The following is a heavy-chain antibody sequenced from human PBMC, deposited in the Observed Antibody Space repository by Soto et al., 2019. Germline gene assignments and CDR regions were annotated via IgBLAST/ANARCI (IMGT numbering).Heavy chain of an antibody. CDR2: IDPDASFT. Sequence: GGSLRLSCAASGFTFSPFWMHWVRQAPGKGLVWVSRIDPDASFTDYADSVKGRFTISRDNAMNTLYLQMNSLRAEDTAVYYCTASLSGDPYPLDSWGQGTLVTVSS. D-gene: IGHD2-21*02. CDR1: GFTFSPFW. J-gene: IGHJ4*02. CDR3: TASLSGDPYPLDS. V-gene: IGHV3-74*01.